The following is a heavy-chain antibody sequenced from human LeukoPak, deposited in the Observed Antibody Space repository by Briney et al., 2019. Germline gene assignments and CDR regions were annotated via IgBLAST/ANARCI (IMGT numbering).Heavy chain of an antibody. CDR3: ASEQMGGAFDI. CDR2: INPSGGST. Sequence: GASVKVSCKASGYTFTSYYMHWVRQAPGQGLEWMGIINPSGGSTSYAQKFQGRVTMTRDMSTSTVYMELSSLRSEDTAVYYCASEQMGGAFDIWGQGTMVTVSS. J-gene: IGHJ3*02. V-gene: IGHV1-46*01. D-gene: IGHD3-16*01. CDR1: GYTFTSYY.